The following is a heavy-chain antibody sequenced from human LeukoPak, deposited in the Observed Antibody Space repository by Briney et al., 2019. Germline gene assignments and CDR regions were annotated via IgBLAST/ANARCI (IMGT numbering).Heavy chain of an antibody. J-gene: IGHJ4*02. CDR1: GFTFNNAW. CDR3: TTDPHTVTPFNY. CDR2: IQRTADGGTT. V-gene: IGHV3-15*01. D-gene: IGHD4-17*01. Sequence: GGSLRLSCAASGFTFNNAWMSWVRQAPGKGLEWLGRIQRTADGGTTEYAAPVKGRFTISRDDSKNTLYLQMNGLKTEDTAVYHCTTDPHTVTPFNYWGQGTLVTVSS.